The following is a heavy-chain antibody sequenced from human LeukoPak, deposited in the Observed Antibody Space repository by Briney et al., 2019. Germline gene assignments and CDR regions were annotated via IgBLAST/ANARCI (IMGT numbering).Heavy chain of an antibody. CDR3: ARVGSWYPDPPYYYYYYMDV. CDR2: ISAYNGNT. CDR1: GYTFINYG. V-gene: IGHV1-18*01. J-gene: IGHJ6*03. D-gene: IGHD6-13*01. Sequence: ASVKVSCKASGYTFINYGINWVRQAPGQGLEWMGWISAYNGNTNYAQKLQGRVTMTTDTSTSTAYMELRSLRSDDTAVYYCARVGSWYPDPPYYYYYYMDVWGKGTTVTVSS.